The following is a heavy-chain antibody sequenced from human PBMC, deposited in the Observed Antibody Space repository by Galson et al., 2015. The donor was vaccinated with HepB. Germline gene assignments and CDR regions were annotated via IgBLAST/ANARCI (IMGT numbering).Heavy chain of an antibody. V-gene: IGHV5-51*04. CDR1: GYSFTSYW. Sequence: QSGAEVKKPGESLKISCKGSGYSFTSYWIGWVRQMPGKGLEWMGIIYPGDSDTRYSPSFQGQVTISADKPISTAYLQWSSLKASDTAMYYCARTYYYGSGSYYAGGPGIDYWGQGTLVTVSS. CDR2: IYPGDSDT. CDR3: ARTYYYGSGSYYAGGPGIDY. D-gene: IGHD3-10*01. J-gene: IGHJ4*02.